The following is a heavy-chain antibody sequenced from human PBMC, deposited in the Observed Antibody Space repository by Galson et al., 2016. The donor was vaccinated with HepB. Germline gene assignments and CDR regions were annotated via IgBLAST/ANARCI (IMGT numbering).Heavy chain of an antibody. V-gene: IGHV6-1*01. J-gene: IGHJ2*01. D-gene: IGHD6-13*01. CDR3: ARRGSKEKGYFDL. Sequence: CAISGDSVSSTSAGWSWVRQSPSRGLEWLGRTYYRSKWYNDYAVSMKSRMTINPDTSKNQFSLQLNSVTPEDTAVYYCARRGSKEKGYFDLWGRGTLVTVSS. CDR1: GDSVSSTSAG. CDR2: TYYRSKWYN.